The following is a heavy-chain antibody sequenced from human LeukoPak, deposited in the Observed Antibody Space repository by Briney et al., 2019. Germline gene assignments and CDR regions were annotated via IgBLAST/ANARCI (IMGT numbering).Heavy chain of an antibody. V-gene: IGHV3-23*01. Sequence: GGSLRLSCAASGITFSSFAMSWVRQAPGKGLEWVSSISASGGSTYYADSVKGRFTISRDNSKNTLYLQMNSLRAEDTAVYYCANRLPDYGDYFYRYFDLWGRGTLVSVSS. CDR3: ANRLPDYGDYFYRYFDL. D-gene: IGHD4-17*01. J-gene: IGHJ2*01. CDR2: ISASGGST. CDR1: GITFSSFA.